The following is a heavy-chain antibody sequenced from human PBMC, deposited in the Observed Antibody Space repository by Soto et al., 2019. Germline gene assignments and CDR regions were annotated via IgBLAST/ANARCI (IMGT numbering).Heavy chain of an antibody. Sequence: SETLSLTCTVSGGSISSYYWSWIRQPPGKGLELIGYIYYSGSTNYNPSLNSRVTISVDTSKNQFSLKLSSVTSADTAVYYCARAGIAARIFDYWGQGTLVTVSS. CDR1: GGSISSYY. V-gene: IGHV4-59*01. CDR3: ARAGIAARIFDY. J-gene: IGHJ4*02. D-gene: IGHD6-6*01. CDR2: IYYSGST.